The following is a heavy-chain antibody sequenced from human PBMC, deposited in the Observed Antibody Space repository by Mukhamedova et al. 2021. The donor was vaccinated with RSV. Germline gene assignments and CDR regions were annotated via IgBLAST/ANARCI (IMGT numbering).Heavy chain of an antibody. V-gene: IGHV3-21*05. CDR2: ISGSSSYI. D-gene: IGHD4-17*01. Sequence: VRQAPGKGLGWVSYISGSSSYIFYSGSVRGRFTISRDNAKNSLYLQMNSLRAEDTALYFCARAHDYDKSPAFAMDVWGQGTTVTV. CDR3: ARAHDYDKSPAFAMDV. J-gene: IGHJ6*02.